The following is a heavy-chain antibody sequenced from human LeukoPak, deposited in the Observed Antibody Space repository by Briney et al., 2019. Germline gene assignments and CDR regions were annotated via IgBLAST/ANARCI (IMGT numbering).Heavy chain of an antibody. Sequence: PGGSLRLSCAASGFTFSSYEMNWVRQAPGKGLEWVSYISSSGSTIYYADSVKGRFTISRDNAKNSLYLQMNSLRAEDTAVYYCARLGSYGDYSLDYYGMDVWGQRTTVTISS. V-gene: IGHV3-48*03. CDR2: ISSSGSTI. CDR1: GFTFSSYE. D-gene: IGHD4-17*01. J-gene: IGHJ6*02. CDR3: ARLGSYGDYSLDYYGMDV.